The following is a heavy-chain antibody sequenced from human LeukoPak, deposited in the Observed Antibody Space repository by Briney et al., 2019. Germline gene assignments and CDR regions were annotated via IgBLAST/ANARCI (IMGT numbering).Heavy chain of an antibody. Sequence: SETLSLTCSVSGGSISSSSYFWGWIRQPPGKGLEWIGSIYYTGSTYYNPSLKSRVTISVDTSKNQFSLNLSSVTAADTAVYDCARHTSSSMDYWGQGTLVTVSS. CDR3: ARHTSSSMDY. CDR1: GGSISSSSYF. D-gene: IGHD6-6*01. J-gene: IGHJ4*02. CDR2: IYYTGST. V-gene: IGHV4-39*01.